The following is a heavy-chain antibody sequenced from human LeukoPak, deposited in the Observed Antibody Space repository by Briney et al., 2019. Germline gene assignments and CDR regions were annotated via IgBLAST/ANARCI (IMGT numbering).Heavy chain of an antibody. CDR3: AKRGMTTIKEGFDY. CDR1: GFTFSNYA. CDR2: VSGSGGST. J-gene: IGHJ4*02. V-gene: IGHV3-23*01. D-gene: IGHD5-24*01. Sequence: PGGSLRLSCGASGFTFSNYAMSWVRQAPGKGLERVSAVSGSGGSTYYADSVKGRFTISRDNSKNTLYLQMNSLRAEDTAVYYCAKRGMTTIKEGFDYWGQGTLVTVSS.